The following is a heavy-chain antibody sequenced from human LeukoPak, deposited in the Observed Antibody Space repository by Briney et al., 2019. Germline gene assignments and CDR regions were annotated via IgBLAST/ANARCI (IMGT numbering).Heavy chain of an antibody. V-gene: IGHV3-21*01. D-gene: IGHD6-19*01. Sequence: GGSLRLSCAASGFTFSSYSMNWVRQAPGKGLEWVSSISSSSSYIYYADSVKGRFTISRDNAKNSLYLQMNSLRAEDTAVYYCALRGIAVAGTDLGPPYYFDYWGQGTLVTVSS. CDR1: GFTFSSYS. CDR3: ALRGIAVAGTDLGPPYYFDY. J-gene: IGHJ4*02. CDR2: ISSSSSYI.